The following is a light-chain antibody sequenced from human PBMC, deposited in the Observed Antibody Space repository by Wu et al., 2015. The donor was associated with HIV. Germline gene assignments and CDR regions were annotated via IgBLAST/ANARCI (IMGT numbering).Light chain of an antibody. Sequence: EIVLTQSPATLSLSPGERATLSCRASQSVGTYLAWYQHKPGQAPRLLIYDASNRATGIPARFSGSGSGTDFTLTISSLEPEDFAVYYCQQYNNLYSFGQGTKLEIK. CDR3: QQYNNLYS. V-gene: IGKV3-11*01. CDR2: DAS. CDR1: QSVGTY. J-gene: IGKJ2*03.